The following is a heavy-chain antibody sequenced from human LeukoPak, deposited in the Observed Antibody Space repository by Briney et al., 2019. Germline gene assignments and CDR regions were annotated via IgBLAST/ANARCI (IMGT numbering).Heavy chain of an antibody. V-gene: IGHV3-23*01. CDR2: FSATDGSA. J-gene: IGHJ3*01. Sequence: GGSLRLSCAASGFTVSSYGMTWVRQAPGEGLEWVSAFSATDGSAQYAESVKGRFTISGDNSKSSLYLQMNSLRDEDTAVYYCAKARIAAAGTGAFDVWGQGTMVTVSS. CDR3: AKARIAAAGTGAFDV. D-gene: IGHD6-13*01. CDR1: GFTVSSYG.